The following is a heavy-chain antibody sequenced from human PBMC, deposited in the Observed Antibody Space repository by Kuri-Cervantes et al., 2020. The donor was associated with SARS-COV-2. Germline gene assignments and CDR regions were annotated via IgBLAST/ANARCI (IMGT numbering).Heavy chain of an antibody. CDR1: GFTFSSYS. V-gene: IGHV3-48*02. CDR3: ARDGDTIFGVVTAVDY. J-gene: IGHJ4*02. D-gene: IGHD3-3*01. Sequence: GESLKISCAASGFTFSSYSMNWVRQAPGKGLEWVSYISSSSSYTNYADSVKGRFTISRDNAKNSLYLQMNSLRDEDMAVYYCARDGDTIFGVVTAVDYWGQGTLVTVSS. CDR2: ISSSSSYT.